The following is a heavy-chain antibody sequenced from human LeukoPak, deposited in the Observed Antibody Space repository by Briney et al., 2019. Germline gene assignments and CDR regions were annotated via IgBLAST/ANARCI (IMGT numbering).Heavy chain of an antibody. CDR1: GFTFSSYA. CDR2: ISYDGSNK. V-gene: IGHV3-30-3*01. D-gene: IGHD5-24*01. Sequence: GGSLRLSCAASGFTFSSYAMHWVRQAPGKGLEWVAVISYDGSNKYYADSVKGRFTISRDNSKNTLYLQMNSLRAEDTAVYYCARRWLSGPVDYWGQGTLVTVSS. J-gene: IGHJ4*02. CDR3: ARRWLSGPVDY.